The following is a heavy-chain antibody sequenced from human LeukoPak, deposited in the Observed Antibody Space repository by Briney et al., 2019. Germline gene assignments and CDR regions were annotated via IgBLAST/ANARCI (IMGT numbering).Heavy chain of an antibody. CDR1: GYTFTSYG. V-gene: IGHV1-18*01. CDR2: ISAYNGNT. CDR3: ARDRGYSYGYNYYYMDV. J-gene: IGHJ6*03. D-gene: IGHD5-18*01. Sequence: ASVKVSCKAPGYTFTSYGISWVRQAPGQGLEWMGWISAYNGNTNYAQKLQGRVTMTTDTSTSTAYMELRSLRSDDTAVYYCARDRGYSYGYNYYYMDVWGKGTTVTVSS.